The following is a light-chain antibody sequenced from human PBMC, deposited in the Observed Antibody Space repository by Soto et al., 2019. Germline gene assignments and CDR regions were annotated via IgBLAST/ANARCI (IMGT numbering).Light chain of an antibody. V-gene: IGKV1-39*01. CDR1: QSISSY. Sequence: DLQMTQSPSSLSASVGDRVTITYRASQSISSYLNWYQQKPGKAPKLLIYAASSLQSGVPSRFSGSESGTDFALTSSSLQPEDFETYYCQQRYSTPRTFGGGTKVEIK. J-gene: IGKJ4*01. CDR3: QQRYSTPRT. CDR2: AAS.